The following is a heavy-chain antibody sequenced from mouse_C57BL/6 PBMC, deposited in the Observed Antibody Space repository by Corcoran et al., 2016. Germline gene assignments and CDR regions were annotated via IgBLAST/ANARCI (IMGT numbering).Heavy chain of an antibody. CDR3: ARRYGNLGDAMDY. Sequence: QIQLVQSGPELKKPGETVKISCKASGYTFTTYGMSWVKQAPGKGLKWMGWINTYSGVPTYADDFKGRFAFSLETSASTAYLQINNLKNEDTATYFCARRYGNLGDAMDYWGQGTSVTVSS. J-gene: IGHJ4*01. CDR1: GYTFTTYG. V-gene: IGHV9-3*01. D-gene: IGHD2-10*02. CDR2: INTYSGVP.